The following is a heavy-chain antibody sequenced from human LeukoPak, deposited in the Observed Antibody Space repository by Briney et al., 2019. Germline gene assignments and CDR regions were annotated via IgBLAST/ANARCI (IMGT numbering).Heavy chain of an antibody. CDR1: GFTFDDYG. CDR2: INWNGGST. Sequence: GGSLRLSCAASGFTFDDYGMSWVRQAPGKGLEWVSGINWNGGSTGYADSVKGRFTISRDNAKNSLYLQMNSLRAEDTALYYCARGLPSGSYFSSDHNAFDIWGQGTMVTVSS. CDR3: ARGLPSGSYFSSDHNAFDI. D-gene: IGHD1-26*01. J-gene: IGHJ3*02. V-gene: IGHV3-20*04.